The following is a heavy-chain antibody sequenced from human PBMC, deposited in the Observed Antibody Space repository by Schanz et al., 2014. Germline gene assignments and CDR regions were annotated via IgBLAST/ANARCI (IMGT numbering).Heavy chain of an antibody. Sequence: QVQLVQSGAEVKKPGSSVTVSCKASGDTLSSYGISWVRQAPGQGLEWMGRIIPNLGSANYAQKFQGRVTITADKSTSTVYMELSSLRSEDTAIYYCARENTIFGVVILGWLDPWGQGTLVTVSS. CDR3: ARENTIFGVVILGWLDP. CDR2: IIPNLGSA. D-gene: IGHD3-3*01. J-gene: IGHJ5*02. CDR1: GDTLSSYG. V-gene: IGHV1-69*04.